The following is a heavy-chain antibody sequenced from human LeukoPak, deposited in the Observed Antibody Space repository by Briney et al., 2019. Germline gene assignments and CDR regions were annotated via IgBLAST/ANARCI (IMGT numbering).Heavy chain of an antibody. CDR1: GFTFSSYE. J-gene: IGHJ4*02. Sequence: PGGSLRLSCAASGFTFSSYEMNWVRQAPGKGLEWVSYISSRDTSTSYADSVKGRFTISRDNAKNSLYLQMNSLRAEDTAVYYCARDSGYCSGGTCNHFDYWGQGTLVTASA. D-gene: IGHD2-15*01. CDR2: ISSRDTST. V-gene: IGHV3-48*03. CDR3: ARDSGYCSGGTCNHFDY.